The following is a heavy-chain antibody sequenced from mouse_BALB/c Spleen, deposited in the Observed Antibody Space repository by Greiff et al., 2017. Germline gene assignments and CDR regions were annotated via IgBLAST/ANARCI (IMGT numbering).Heavy chain of an antibody. Sequence: VQLQQSGAELVKPGASVKLSCTASGFNIKDTYMHWVKQRPEQGLEWIGRIDPANGNTKYDPKFQGKATITADTSSNTAYLQLSSLTSEDTAVYDCDRGTAGDAMDYWGQGTSVTVSS. CDR3: DRGTAGDAMDY. J-gene: IGHJ4*01. CDR1: GFNIKDTY. V-gene: IGHV14-3*02. D-gene: IGHD3-3*01. CDR2: IDPANGNT.